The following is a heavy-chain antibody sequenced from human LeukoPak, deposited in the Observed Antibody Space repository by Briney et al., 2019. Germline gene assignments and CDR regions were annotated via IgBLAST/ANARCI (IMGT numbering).Heavy chain of an antibody. CDR1: GFTFSDYS. CDR2: ISTYI. V-gene: IGHV3-21*01. D-gene: IGHD1-14*01. J-gene: IGHJ4*02. CDR3: ARATEKDY. Sequence: GGSLRLSCAASGFTFSDYSMNWVRQAPGKGLEWVSSISTYISYADSVMGRFTISRDNAKNSLHLQMNSLRVEDTAVYYCARATEKDYWGQGTLVTVSS.